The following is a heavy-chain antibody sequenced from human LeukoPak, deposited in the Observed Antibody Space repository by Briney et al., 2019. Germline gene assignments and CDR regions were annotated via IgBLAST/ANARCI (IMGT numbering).Heavy chain of an antibody. V-gene: IGHV3-7*01. Sequence: PGVSLRLSCAASGFTVSGSWMSWIRQAPGKGLEWVAHINQAGSDKYYVDSVKGRFTISRDNAESSLFLQMNSLRAEDTAVYYCVSWSGYGAYWGQGTLVTVSS. J-gene: IGHJ4*02. CDR3: VSWSGYGAY. D-gene: IGHD2-15*01. CDR2: INQAGSDK. CDR1: GFTVSGSW.